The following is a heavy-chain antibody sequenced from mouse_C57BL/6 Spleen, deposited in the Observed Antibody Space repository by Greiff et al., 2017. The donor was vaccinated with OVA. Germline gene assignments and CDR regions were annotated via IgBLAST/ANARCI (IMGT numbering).Heavy chain of an antibody. CDR1: GYSITSGYY. CDR2: ISYDGSN. Sequence: VQLKQSGPGLVKPSQSLSLTCSVTGYSITSGYYWNWIRQFPGNKLEWMGYISYDGSNNYNPSLKNRISITRDTSKNQFFLKLNSVTTEDTATYDCARFDSTPYTRDDWGQGTSVTVSS. CDR3: ARFDSTPYTRDD. J-gene: IGHJ4*01. D-gene: IGHD2-1*01. V-gene: IGHV3-6*01.